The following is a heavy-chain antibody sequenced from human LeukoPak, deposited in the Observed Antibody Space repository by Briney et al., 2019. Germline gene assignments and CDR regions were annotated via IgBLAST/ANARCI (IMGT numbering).Heavy chain of an antibody. CDR3: ARRAVAGPRTPYYFVY. J-gene: IGHJ4*02. CDR1: GYTFTSYY. D-gene: IGHD6-19*01. Sequence: ASVKVSCKASGYTFTSYYMHWVRQAPGQGLEWMGIINPSGGSTSYAQKFQGRVTMTRDMSTSTVYMELSSLRSEDTAVYYCARRAVAGPRTPYYFVYWGQGTLVTVSS. V-gene: IGHV1-46*01. CDR2: INPSGGST.